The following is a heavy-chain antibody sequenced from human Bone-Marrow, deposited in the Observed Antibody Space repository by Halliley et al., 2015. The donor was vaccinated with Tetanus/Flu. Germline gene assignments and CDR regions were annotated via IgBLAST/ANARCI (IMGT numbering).Heavy chain of an antibody. J-gene: IGHJ4*02. CDR1: DISISSFC. CDR2: INYSGST. Sequence: TLSLTFSVSDISISSFCWSWIRQPPGKGLEWIGYINYSGSTNYNPSLKSRVTISEDTSKNQFSLKLSSVTAADTAVYYCAREDYDYVWGSYLHYWGQGTLVTVSS. D-gene: IGHD3-16*02. V-gene: IGHV4-59*01. CDR3: AREDYDYVWGSYLHY.